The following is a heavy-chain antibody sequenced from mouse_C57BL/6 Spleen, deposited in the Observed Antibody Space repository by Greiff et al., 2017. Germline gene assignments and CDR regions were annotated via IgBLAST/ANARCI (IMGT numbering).Heavy chain of an antibody. CDR3: ARQGTYGSSSWYFDV. J-gene: IGHJ1*03. D-gene: IGHD1-1*01. Sequence: EVKVVESGGGLVQPGGSLKLSCAASGFTFSDYYMYWVRQTPETRLEWVAYISNGGGSTYYPDTVKGRFPISRDNAKNTLYLQMSRLKSEDTAMYYCARQGTYGSSSWYFDVWGTGTTVTVSS. CDR1: GFTFSDYY. CDR2: ISNGGGST. V-gene: IGHV5-12*01.